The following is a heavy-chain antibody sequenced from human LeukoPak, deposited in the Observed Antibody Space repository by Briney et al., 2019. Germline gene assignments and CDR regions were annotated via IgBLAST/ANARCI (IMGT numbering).Heavy chain of an antibody. J-gene: IGHJ5*02. CDR2: INHSGST. V-gene: IGHV4-34*01. D-gene: IGHD6-6*01. CDR1: GGSFSGYY. Sequence: PSETLSLTCAVYGGSFSGYYWSWVRQPPGKGMEWIGEINHSGSTNYNPSLKSRVTISVDTSKNQFSLKLSSVTAADTAVYYCARGYGLYSSSSYWFDPWGQGTLVTVSS. CDR3: ARGYGLYSSSSYWFDP.